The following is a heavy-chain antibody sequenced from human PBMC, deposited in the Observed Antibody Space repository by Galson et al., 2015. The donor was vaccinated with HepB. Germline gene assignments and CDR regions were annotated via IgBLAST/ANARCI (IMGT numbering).Heavy chain of an antibody. V-gene: IGHV3-64D*06. CDR2: IATNGVTT. D-gene: IGHD1-26*01. CDR3: VKELEGATFDY. Sequence: SLRLSCAGSRFTFSTYIIHWVRQAPGKGLDYVSAIATNGVTTYYADSVKGRFTISRDDSKNTVYLQMSSLRTEDTALYYCVKELEGATFDYWGQGTLVTVSS. CDR1: RFTFSTYI. J-gene: IGHJ4*02.